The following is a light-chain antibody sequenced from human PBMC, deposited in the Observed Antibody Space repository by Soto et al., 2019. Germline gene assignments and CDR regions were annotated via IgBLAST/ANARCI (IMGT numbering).Light chain of an antibody. CDR1: QSISSW. V-gene: IGKV1-5*01. CDR2: DAS. Sequence: GRVTITCRASQSISSWVAWYQQKPGKAPKFLIYDASNLESGVPSRFSGSGSGTEFTLTINSLQPDDFATYYGQQYSSYWTFGQGTKVDIK. J-gene: IGKJ1*01. CDR3: QQYSSYWT.